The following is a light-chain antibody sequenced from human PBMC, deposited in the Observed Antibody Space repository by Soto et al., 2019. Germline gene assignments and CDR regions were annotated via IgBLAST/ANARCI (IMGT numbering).Light chain of an antibody. CDR3: QPYDNTLCGPV. V-gene: IGLV1-40*01. CDR2: DNS. CDR1: TSNIGTNYD. Sequence: QSVLTQPPSVSGAPGQRVTISCTGSTSNIGTNYDVYWYQHLPGRAPKLLTYDNSNRPSGVPDRFSVSKSGMSASLAITGLQAEDEAHYYCQPYDNTLCGPVFGTGTKATVL. J-gene: IGLJ1*01.